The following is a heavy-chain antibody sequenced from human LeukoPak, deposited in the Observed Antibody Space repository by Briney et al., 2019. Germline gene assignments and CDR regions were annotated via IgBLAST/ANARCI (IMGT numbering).Heavy chain of an antibody. J-gene: IGHJ4*02. CDR3: TWMGTIFTVDY. Sequence: PGESLRLSCVLSGLTFSDAWMSWVRQAPGKGLEWVGRIRNDRITDYTAPVQGRFSISRDRSKNTFYLQMNSLRTDDTGLYFCTWMGTIFTVDYWGQGTLVTVSS. CDR2: IRNDRIT. V-gene: IGHV3-15*01. D-gene: IGHD5-12*01. CDR1: GLTFSDAW.